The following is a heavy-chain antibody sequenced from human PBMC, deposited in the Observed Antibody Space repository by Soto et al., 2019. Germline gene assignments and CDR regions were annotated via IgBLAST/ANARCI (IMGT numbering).Heavy chain of an antibody. CDR3: AKEREEDTTVWSYANSHTLL. V-gene: IGHV3-23*01. CDR1: GFTFKTYG. Sequence: SGGSLRLSCATSGFTFKTYGMSWVRQAPGKGLEWVSSISAGGGGTYYADSVKGRYTISRDNSKNTLYLQMNNLRAEDTALYYWAKEREEDTTVWSYANSHTLLRGQGTLVTVSS. J-gene: IGHJ4*02. D-gene: IGHD3-16*01. CDR2: ISAGGGGT.